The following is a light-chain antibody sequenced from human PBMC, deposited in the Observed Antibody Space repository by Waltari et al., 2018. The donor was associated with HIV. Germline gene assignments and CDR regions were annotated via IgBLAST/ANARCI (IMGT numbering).Light chain of an antibody. CDR2: SAS. J-gene: IGKJ3*01. Sequence: DIQMTQSPSSLSASVGDRVTVTCRASQSISSKLNWYQQRPGKAPDLLIYSASTLKSGVPSRFSGSGSGTDFTLTISSLQTEDFVTYYCQLSYSIPLTFGPGTKVEI. V-gene: IGKV1-39*01. CDR3: QLSYSIPLT. CDR1: QSISSK.